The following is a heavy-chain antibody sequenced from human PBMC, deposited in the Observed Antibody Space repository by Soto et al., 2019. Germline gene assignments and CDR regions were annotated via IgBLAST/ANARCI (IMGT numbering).Heavy chain of an antibody. V-gene: IGHV4-39*01. Sequence: SETLSLTCTVSGGSISSSSYYWGWIRQPPGKGLEWIGSIYYSGSTYYNPSLKSRVTISVDTSKNQFSLKLSSVTAADTAVYYCARHAVYYGSGSYGRYFDYWGQGTLVTVSS. D-gene: IGHD3-10*01. CDR3: ARHAVYYGSGSYGRYFDY. CDR2: IYYSGST. CDR1: GGSISSSSYY. J-gene: IGHJ4*02.